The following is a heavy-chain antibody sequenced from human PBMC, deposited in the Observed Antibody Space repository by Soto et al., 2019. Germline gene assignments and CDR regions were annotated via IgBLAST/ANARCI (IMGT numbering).Heavy chain of an antibody. CDR2: INHSGST. D-gene: IGHD1-7*01. V-gene: IGHV4-34*01. CDR1: GGSVSGYY. Sequence: QVQLQQWGAGLLKPSETLSLTCAVYGGSVSGYYWSCIRQPPGRGLDWIGEINHSGSTNYNPSLKSLVTISVDTSKNQFSLKLSSVTAADTAVYYCARARLRTTQPAVVGYYYYVMDVWGQGTTVTVSS. J-gene: IGHJ6*02. CDR3: ARARLRTTQPAVVGYYYYVMDV.